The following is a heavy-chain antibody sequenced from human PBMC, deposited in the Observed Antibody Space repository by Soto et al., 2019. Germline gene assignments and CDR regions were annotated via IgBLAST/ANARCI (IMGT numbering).Heavy chain of an antibody. J-gene: IGHJ4*02. CDR2: ISWNSGSI. Sequence: GGSLRLSCAASGFTFDDYAMHWVRQAPEKGLEWVSGISWNSGSIGYADSVKGRFTISRDNAKNSLYLQMNSLRAEDTALYYCAKRGCSGGSCLLELAYFDYWGQGTLVTVSS. V-gene: IGHV3-9*01. CDR1: GFTFDDYA. D-gene: IGHD2-15*01. CDR3: AKRGCSGGSCLLELAYFDY.